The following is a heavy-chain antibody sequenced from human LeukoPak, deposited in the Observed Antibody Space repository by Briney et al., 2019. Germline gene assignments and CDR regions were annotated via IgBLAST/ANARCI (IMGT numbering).Heavy chain of an antibody. V-gene: IGHV1-69*13. CDR1: GGTFGSYA. CDR2: IIPIFGTA. Sequence: SVKVSCKASGGTFGSYAISWVRQAPGQGLEWMGGIIPIFGTANYAQKFQGRVTITADESTSTAYMELSSLRSEDTAVYYCATQWELPHGPFGYWGQGTLVTVSS. CDR3: ATQWELPHGPFGY. J-gene: IGHJ4*02. D-gene: IGHD1-26*01.